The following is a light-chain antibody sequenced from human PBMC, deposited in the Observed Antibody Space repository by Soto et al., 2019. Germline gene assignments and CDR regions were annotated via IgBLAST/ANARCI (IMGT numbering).Light chain of an antibody. CDR2: DVS. J-gene: IGLJ1*01. Sequence: QSALTQPASVSGSPRQSITISCTRTSSEVGGYNYVSWYQQHPGKAPKLMIYDVSNRPSGVSNRFSGSKSGNTASLTISGLQAEDEADYYCSSYTSSSTLLYVFGTGTKLTVL. CDR3: SSYTSSSTLLYV. V-gene: IGLV2-14*01. CDR1: SSEVGGYNY.